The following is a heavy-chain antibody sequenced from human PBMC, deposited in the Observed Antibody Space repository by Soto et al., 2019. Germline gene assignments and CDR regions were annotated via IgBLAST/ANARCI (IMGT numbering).Heavy chain of an antibody. Sequence: EVQLLESGGGLVQPGGSLRLSCAASGFTFTDYALSWVRQAPGKGLEWVATISGIGGSTYLADSVKGRLSISRDNSKSTLYLQVDSLRPEDEAVYYCARDPKTSGGQHWAFNYFDSWGQGTLVTVSS. CDR3: ARDPKTSGGQHWAFNYFDS. J-gene: IGHJ4*02. V-gene: IGHV3-23*01. D-gene: IGHD7-27*01. CDR1: GFTFTDYA. CDR2: ISGIGGST.